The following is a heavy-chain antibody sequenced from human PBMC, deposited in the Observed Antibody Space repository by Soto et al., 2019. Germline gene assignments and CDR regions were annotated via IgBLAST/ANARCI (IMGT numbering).Heavy chain of an antibody. D-gene: IGHD3-22*01. CDR3: ARDTNDYYDSSGYVGAFDI. CDR2: ISASNGNR. V-gene: IGHV1-18*01. CDR1: GYTFTSYG. Sequence: ASVKVSCKASGYTFTSYGISWVRQAPGEGLEWMGWISASNGNRNYAQKLQGRVTMTTDTSTSTAYMELRSLRSDDTAVYYCARDTNDYYDSSGYVGAFDIWGQ. J-gene: IGHJ3*02.